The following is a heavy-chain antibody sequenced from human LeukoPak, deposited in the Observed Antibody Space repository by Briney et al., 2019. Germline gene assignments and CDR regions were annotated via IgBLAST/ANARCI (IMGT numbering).Heavy chain of an antibody. Sequence: GGSLRLSCAASGFTFSSYSMNWVRQAPGKGLEWVSSISSSSSYIYYEDSVKGRFTISRDNAKNSLYLQMNGLRAEDTAVYYCARDRLEGGNWRWYFDLWGRGTLVTVSS. CDR1: GFTFSSYS. D-gene: IGHD1-1*01. J-gene: IGHJ2*01. CDR2: ISSSSSYI. V-gene: IGHV3-21*01. CDR3: ARDRLEGGNWRWYFDL.